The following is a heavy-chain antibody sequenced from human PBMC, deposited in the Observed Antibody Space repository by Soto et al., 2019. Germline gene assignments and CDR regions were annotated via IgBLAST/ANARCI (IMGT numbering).Heavy chain of an antibody. CDR2: ISWNSGSI. CDR3: AKDKAAVEPYYYMDV. V-gene: IGHV3-9*01. Sequence: GGSLRLSCAASGFTFDDYAMHWVRQAPGKGLEWVLGISWNSGSIGYADSVKGRFTISRDNAKNSLYLQMNSLRAEDTALYYCAKDKAAVEPYYYMDVWGKGTTVTVSS. D-gene: IGHD6-19*01. J-gene: IGHJ6*03. CDR1: GFTFDDYA.